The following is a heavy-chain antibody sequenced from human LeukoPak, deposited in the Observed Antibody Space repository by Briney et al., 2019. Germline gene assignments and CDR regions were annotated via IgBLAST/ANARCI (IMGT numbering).Heavy chain of an antibody. CDR1: GFVFSSNS. CDR3: AKEKQRNFDY. J-gene: IGHJ4*02. Sequence: PGGSLRLSCAASGFVFSSNSMIWVRQAPGKGLEWVSGISGSGDSTYYGDSVKGRFTISRDNSKNTLYLQMNSLRAEDTAVYYCAKEKQRNFDYWGQGTLDTVSS. CDR2: ISGSGDST. V-gene: IGHV3-23*01.